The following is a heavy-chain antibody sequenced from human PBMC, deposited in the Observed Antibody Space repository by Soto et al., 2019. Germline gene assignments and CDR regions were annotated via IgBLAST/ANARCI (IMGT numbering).Heavy chain of an antibody. CDR3: VRRSLRHYAWFDP. Sequence: QVQLQESGPGLVKASETLSLTCTVSGGSISTWSYYWGWIRQSPGTGLEWIGTAFDSGTTYYNPSPKSRVPTTAAPSTNPFSLEVRSVPAADTAIYYCVRRSLRHYAWFDPWGQGPLVTVSS. J-gene: IGHJ5*02. CDR2: AFDSGTT. CDR1: GGSISTWSYY. V-gene: IGHV4-39*07. D-gene: IGHD4-17*01.